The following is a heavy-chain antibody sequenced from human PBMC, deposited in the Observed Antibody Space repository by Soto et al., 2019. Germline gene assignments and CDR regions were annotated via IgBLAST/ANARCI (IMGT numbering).Heavy chain of an antibody. J-gene: IGHJ4*02. D-gene: IGHD3-10*01. V-gene: IGHV3-23*01. CDR2: IYGSGRGI. CDR1: GFTFSKYA. Sequence: GGSLRLSCAASGFTFSKYAMMWVRQAPGKGPECVSGIYGSGRGIEYADSVKGRFTISRDNSKNMLYLQMNSLRAEDTAVYYCARDLGAFNYGSAYFDYWGQGTPVTVSS. CDR3: ARDLGAFNYGSAYFDY.